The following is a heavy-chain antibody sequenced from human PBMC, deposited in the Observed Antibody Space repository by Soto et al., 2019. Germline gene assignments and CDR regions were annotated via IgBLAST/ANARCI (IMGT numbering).Heavy chain of an antibody. CDR3: ARNSISKKIDY. CDR2: IFYSGST. V-gene: IGHV4-31*03. Sequence: SETLSLTCSVSGGSINSGGYYWTWIRQHPGKGLEWIGNIFYSGSTSYNPSLKSRLTISIDTSKTHFSLKLSSVTAADTAVYYCARNSISKKIDYWGQGTLVTVSS. J-gene: IGHJ4*02. CDR1: GGSINSGGYY. D-gene: IGHD3-22*01.